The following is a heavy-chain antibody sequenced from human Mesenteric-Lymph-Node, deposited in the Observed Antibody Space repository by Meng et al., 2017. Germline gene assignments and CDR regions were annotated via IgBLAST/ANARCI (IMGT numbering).Heavy chain of an antibody. D-gene: IGHD6-19*01. Sequence: QVQLVQSRPEVNKPWASLPVSCKASGYTFTDVGISWVRQAPGQGLEWMGWISAYNGNRDYAQKFQGRVTMTTDTSTSTTYLELRNLGSDDTAVFYCTRDLGGVPGSFFDFWGQGTLVTVSS. J-gene: IGHJ4*02. CDR2: ISAYNGNR. CDR1: GYTFTDVG. V-gene: IGHV1-18*01. CDR3: TRDLGGVPGSFFDF.